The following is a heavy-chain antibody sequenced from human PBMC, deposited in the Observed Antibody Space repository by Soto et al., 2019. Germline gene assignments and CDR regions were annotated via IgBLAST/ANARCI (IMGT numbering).Heavy chain of an antibody. Sequence: ASVKVSCKASGFTFTTYGITWVRHAPGQGLEWMGWISAYNGDTNYAQKFQGRVTMTTDTSTSTAYMELRSLRSDDTAVYYCARDSSYYGSGTYTVDPWGQGTLVTVSS. CDR1: GFTFTTYG. D-gene: IGHD3-10*01. CDR3: ARDSSYYGSGTYTVDP. J-gene: IGHJ5*02. V-gene: IGHV1-18*04. CDR2: ISAYNGDT.